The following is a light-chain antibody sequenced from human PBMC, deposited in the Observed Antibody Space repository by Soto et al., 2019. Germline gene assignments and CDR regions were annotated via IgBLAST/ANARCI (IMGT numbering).Light chain of an antibody. V-gene: IGKV1-39*01. CDR3: QQSYSTTWT. Sequence: DIQMTQSPSSLSASVGDSVTITCRTSQTINNYLNWYQQKPGKAPKLLVYSASNLQSGVPSRFSGSGSETDFTLTISSLQPEDFATYSCQQSYSTTWTFGQGTKVDIK. CDR2: SAS. CDR1: QTINNY. J-gene: IGKJ1*01.